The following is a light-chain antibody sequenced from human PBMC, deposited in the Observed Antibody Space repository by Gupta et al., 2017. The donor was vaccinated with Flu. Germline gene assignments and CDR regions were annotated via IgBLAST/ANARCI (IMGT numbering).Light chain of an antibody. CDR2: EVT. Sequence: QSALTHPASVSGSPGQSITISCSGTSRDVGAFDYVSLYKQHPGKAPQLVIYEVTNRPAGVSDRFSGSKSGNTASLTXCXRQAEDXNVYFGSSYTTLSTHVFGGGTKVTVL. CDR1: SRDVGAFDY. V-gene: IGLV2-14*03. J-gene: IGLJ3*02. CDR3: SSYTTLSTHV.